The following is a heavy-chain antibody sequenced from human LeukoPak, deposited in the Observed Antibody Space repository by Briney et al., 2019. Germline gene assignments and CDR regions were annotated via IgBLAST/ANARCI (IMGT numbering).Heavy chain of an antibody. D-gene: IGHD3-22*01. CDR3: AREVYYYDSSGLPDY. CDR2: ISSSSSYM. Sequence: GGSLRLSCAASGFTFSDYYMNWVRQAPGKGLEWVSSISSSSSYMYYADSVKGRFTISRDNAKNSLYLQMNSLRAEDTAVYYCAREVYYYDSSGLPDYWGQGTLVTVSS. J-gene: IGHJ4*02. V-gene: IGHV3-21*01. CDR1: GFTFSDYY.